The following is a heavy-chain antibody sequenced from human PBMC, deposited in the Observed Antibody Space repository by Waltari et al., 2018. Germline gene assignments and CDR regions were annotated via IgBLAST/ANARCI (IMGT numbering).Heavy chain of an antibody. CDR1: GFTFSSYG. D-gene: IGHD3-22*01. J-gene: IGHJ4*02. Sequence: QVQLVESGGGVVQPGRSLRLSCAASGFTFSSYGMHWVRQAPDKGLEWGTVISYDGSNKYYVDSVKGRFTISRDNSKNTLYLQMNSLRPEDTAVYYCAKDSNYYDSSGPFEYWGQGTLVTVSS. V-gene: IGHV3-30*18. CDR3: AKDSNYYDSSGPFEY. CDR2: ISYDGSNK.